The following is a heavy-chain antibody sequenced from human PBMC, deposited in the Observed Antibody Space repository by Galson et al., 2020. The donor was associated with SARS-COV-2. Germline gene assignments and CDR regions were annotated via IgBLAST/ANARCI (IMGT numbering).Heavy chain of an antibody. CDR3: AKLAMFPHSSDISGFHALDI. J-gene: IGHJ3*02. CDR1: GFSFRSHA. D-gene: IGHD6-19*01. V-gene: IGHV3-23*01. Sequence: GESLKISCAASGFSFRSHAMNWVRQAPGKGLEWVSLISGSGDITNYADSVRGRFTISRDNSRNTLLLQMNTLGAEDTAVYYCAKLAMFPHSSDISGFHALDIWGQGTMVSVSS. CDR2: ISGSGDIT.